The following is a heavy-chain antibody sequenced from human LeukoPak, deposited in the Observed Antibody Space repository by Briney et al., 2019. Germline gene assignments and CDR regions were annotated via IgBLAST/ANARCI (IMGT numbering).Heavy chain of an antibody. D-gene: IGHD5-24*01. CDR1: GFTFSYYW. V-gene: IGHV3-7*02. CDR3: ARLRGGYRLY. CDR2: IKQDGSEK. Sequence: GGSLRLSCAASGFTFSYYWMGWVRQAPGKGLEWVANIKQDGSEKYYVDSVRGRFTISRDNAKNSLYLQMNSLRAEDTAVYYCARLRGGYRLYWGQGTLVTVSS. J-gene: IGHJ4*02.